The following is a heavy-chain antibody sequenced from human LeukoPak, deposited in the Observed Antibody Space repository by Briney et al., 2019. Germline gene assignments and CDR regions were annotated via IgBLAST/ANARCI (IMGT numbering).Heavy chain of an antibody. CDR1: GFTFSNYE. J-gene: IGHJ3*02. CDR2: ISNSGTGI. CDR3: ARLWGSSNGDFDI. D-gene: IGHD3-16*01. Sequence: GGSLRLSCAASGFTFSNYEMNWVRQAPGKGLEWLSYISNSGTGIYYADSVKGRFTISRDNARNSVDLQMDSLRAEDTAVYYCARLWGSSNGDFDIWGQGTMVTVSA. V-gene: IGHV3-48*03.